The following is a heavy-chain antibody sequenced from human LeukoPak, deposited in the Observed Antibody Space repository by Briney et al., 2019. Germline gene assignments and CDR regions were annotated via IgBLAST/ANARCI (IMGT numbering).Heavy chain of an antibody. CDR2: IFYSGST. Sequence: PSETLSLTCTVSGGSISSYYWSWIRQPPGKGLEWIGNIFYSGSTNYNPSLKGRVTISVDTSKNQFSLKLTSLTAADTAVYYCARTAGYYYYMDVWGKGTTVTVSS. J-gene: IGHJ6*03. CDR1: GGSISSYY. V-gene: IGHV4-59*01. CDR3: ARTAGYYYYMDV.